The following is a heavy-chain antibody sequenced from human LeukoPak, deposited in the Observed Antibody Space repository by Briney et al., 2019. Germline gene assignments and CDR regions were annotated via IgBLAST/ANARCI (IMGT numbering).Heavy chain of an antibody. CDR3: TRESGAFSPFGF. Sequence: SGTLSLTCAVSGGSITTTNWWSWVRQPPGKGLEWIGEVHLNGATNYNPSLESRFSMSIDKSNNHLSLEVTSVTAADTAMYHCTRESGAFSPFGFWGQGTLVTVSS. CDR2: VHLNGAT. J-gene: IGHJ4*02. CDR1: GGSITTTNW. D-gene: IGHD1-26*01. V-gene: IGHV4-4*02.